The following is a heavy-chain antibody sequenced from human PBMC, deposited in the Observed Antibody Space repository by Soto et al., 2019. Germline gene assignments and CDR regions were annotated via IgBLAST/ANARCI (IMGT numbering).Heavy chain of an antibody. J-gene: IGHJ6*02. Sequence: ASVKVSCKASGYTFTSYYMHWVRQAPGQGLEWMGIINPSGGSTSYAQKFQGRVTMTRDTSTSTVYMELSSLRSEDTAVYYCARDPYGSGSYYRDYYYYYGMDVWGQGTTVTV. CDR2: INPSGGST. CDR1: GYTFTSYY. D-gene: IGHD3-10*01. V-gene: IGHV1-46*01. CDR3: ARDPYGSGSYYRDYYYYYGMDV.